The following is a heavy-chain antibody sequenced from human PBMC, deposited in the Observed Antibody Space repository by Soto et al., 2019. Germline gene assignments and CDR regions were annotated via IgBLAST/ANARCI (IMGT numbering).Heavy chain of an antibody. CDR3: ARTVSGAGRTLESPPWFDP. V-gene: IGHV5-51*01. CDR1: GYSFTSYW. CDR2: IYPGDSDT. D-gene: IGHD1-26*01. Sequence: PGESLKISCKGSGYSFTSYWIGWVRQMPGKGLEWMGIIYPGDSDTRYSPSFQGQVTISADKSISTAYLQWSSLKASDTAMYYCARTVSGAGRTLESPPWFDPWGQGTLVTVSS. J-gene: IGHJ5*02.